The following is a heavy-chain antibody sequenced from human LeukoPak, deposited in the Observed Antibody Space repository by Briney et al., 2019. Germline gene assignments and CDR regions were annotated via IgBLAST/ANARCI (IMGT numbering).Heavy chain of an antibody. CDR2: INPNSGGT. D-gene: IGHD1-14*01. V-gene: IGHV1-2*02. Sequence: ASVKVSCKASGYTFTCYYMHWVRQAPGQGLEWMGWINPNSGGTNYAQKFQGRVTMTRDTSISTAYMELSRLRSDDTAVYYCARDAAIEPDAFDIWGQGTMVTVSS. CDR1: GYTFTCYY. J-gene: IGHJ3*02. CDR3: ARDAAIEPDAFDI.